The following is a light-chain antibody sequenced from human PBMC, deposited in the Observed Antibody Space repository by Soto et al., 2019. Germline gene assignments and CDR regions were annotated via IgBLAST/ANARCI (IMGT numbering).Light chain of an antibody. CDR1: SSNIGSDF. Sequence: QSVLTQPPSASATPGQRVTISCSGSSSNIGSDFVFWYQQLPGTAPKLLIYRNNQRPSGVPDRCSGSKSGTSASLAISGLRSEDEADYYCAAWDHSLSGWMIGGGTKLTVL. CDR2: RNN. J-gene: IGLJ3*02. CDR3: AAWDHSLSGWM. V-gene: IGLV1-47*01.